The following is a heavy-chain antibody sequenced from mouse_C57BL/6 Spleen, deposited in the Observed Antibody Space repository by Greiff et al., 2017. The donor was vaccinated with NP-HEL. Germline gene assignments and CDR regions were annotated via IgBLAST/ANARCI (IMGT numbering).Heavy chain of an antibody. CDR2: IYPGDGDT. CDR1: GYAFSSYW. Sequence: QVQLQQSGAELVKPGASVKISCKASGYAFSSYWMNWVKQRPGKGLEWIGKIYPGDGDTNYHGKFKGKATLTADKSSSTAYMQLSSLTSEDSAVYFCARHYGSSYDAMDYWGQGTSVTVSS. CDR3: ARHYGSSYDAMDY. J-gene: IGHJ4*01. D-gene: IGHD1-1*01. V-gene: IGHV1-80*01.